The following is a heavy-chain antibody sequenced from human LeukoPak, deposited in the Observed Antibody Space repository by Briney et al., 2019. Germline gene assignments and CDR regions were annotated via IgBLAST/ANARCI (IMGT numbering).Heavy chain of an antibody. CDR2: IYYSGST. CDR3: VSSDPGELAFDY. V-gene: IGHV4-59*01. Sequence: SETLSLTCTVSGGSISSYYWSWIRQPPGKGLEWIGYIYYSGSTNYNPSLKSRVTISVDTSKNQFSLKLSSVTAADTAVYYCVSSDPGELAFDYWGQGTLVTVSS. J-gene: IGHJ4*02. D-gene: IGHD3-16*01. CDR1: GGSISSYY.